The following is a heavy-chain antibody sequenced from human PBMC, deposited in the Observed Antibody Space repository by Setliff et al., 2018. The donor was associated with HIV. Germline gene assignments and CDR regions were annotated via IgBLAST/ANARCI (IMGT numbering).Heavy chain of an antibody. CDR3: AQLGMVDDFDY. D-gene: IGHD1-1*01. Sequence: KTSETLSLTCTVSGDSVSSRSYYRSWIRQPPGKGLEWIGYIYYSGSTNYNPSLKSRVTISVDTSKNHFSLKLRSVTAADTAVYYCAQLGMVDDFDYWGQGTLVTSPQ. CDR1: GDSVSSRSYY. CDR2: IYYSGST. J-gene: IGHJ4*02. V-gene: IGHV4-61*03.